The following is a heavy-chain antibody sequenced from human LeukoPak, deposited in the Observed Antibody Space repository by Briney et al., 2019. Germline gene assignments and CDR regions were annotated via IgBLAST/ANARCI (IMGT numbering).Heavy chain of an antibody. V-gene: IGHV1-69*05. J-gene: IGHJ4*02. CDR2: IIPIFGKA. CDR1: GGTLSSYA. CDR3: GRKAGDCGGGSCYSIDY. D-gene: IGHD2-15*01. Sequence: GASVKVSCKASGGTLSSYAISRVPQAPGQGLEWMGGIIPIFGKANYAQKFQGRVTITTDESTSTAYMEVSSLRSEDTAVYYCGRKAGDCGGGSCYSIDYWGQGTLVTVSS.